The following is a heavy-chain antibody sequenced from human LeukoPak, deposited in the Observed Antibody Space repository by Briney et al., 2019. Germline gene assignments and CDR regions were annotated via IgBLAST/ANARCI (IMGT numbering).Heavy chain of an antibody. Sequence: GGSLRLSCAASGFTFSNAWMSWVRQAPGKGLEWVGHIKSKTHGATTDYAAPVKGRFTISRDDSKNTLYLQMHSLKTEDTAVYYCTTVEGATLYYYYGMDVWGQGTTVTVSS. J-gene: IGHJ6*02. V-gene: IGHV3-15*01. CDR1: GFTFSNAW. D-gene: IGHD1-26*01. CDR2: IKSKTHGATT. CDR3: TTVEGATLYYYYGMDV.